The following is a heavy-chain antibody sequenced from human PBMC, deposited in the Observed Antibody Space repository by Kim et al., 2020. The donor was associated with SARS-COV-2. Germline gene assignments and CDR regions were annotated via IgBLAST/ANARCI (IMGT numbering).Heavy chain of an antibody. CDR1: GGSISSSSYY. CDR2: IYYSGST. Sequence: SETLSLTCTVSGGSISSSSYYWGWIRQPPGKGLEWIGNIYYSGSTYYNPSLKSRVTISVDTSKNQFSLKLSSVTAADTATYYCTRRNYGSGRRDYWGQGTLVTVSS. D-gene: IGHD3-10*01. V-gene: IGHV4-39*01. J-gene: IGHJ4*02. CDR3: TRRNYGSGRRDY.